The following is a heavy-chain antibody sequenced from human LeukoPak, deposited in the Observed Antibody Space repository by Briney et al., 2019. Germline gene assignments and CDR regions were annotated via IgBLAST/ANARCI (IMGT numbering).Heavy chain of an antibody. CDR1: GFTFSSYA. CDR3: AKDPVGSYYFDY. J-gene: IGHJ4*02. CDR2: ISGSGGST. Sequence: PGGCLRPSCAASGFTFSSYAMSWVRQAPGKGLEWVSAISGSGGSTYYADSVKGRFTISRDNSKNTLYLQMNSLRAEDTAVYYCAKDPVGSYYFDYWGQGTLVTVSS. D-gene: IGHD1-26*01. V-gene: IGHV3-23*01.